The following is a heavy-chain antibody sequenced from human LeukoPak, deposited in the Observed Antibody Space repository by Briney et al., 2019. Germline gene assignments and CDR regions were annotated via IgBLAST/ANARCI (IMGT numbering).Heavy chain of an antibody. CDR2: IGIDSGNT. Sequence: TGGSLRLSCAASGFTFSGYSMNWVRQAPGKGLEWISYIGIDSGNTNYADSVKGRFTISGDKAKNSRYLQMNSLRVEDTAVYYCARDYKYAFDNWGQGTLVTVSS. V-gene: IGHV3-48*01. CDR3: ARDYKYAFDN. J-gene: IGHJ4*02. CDR1: GFTFSGYS. D-gene: IGHD5-24*01.